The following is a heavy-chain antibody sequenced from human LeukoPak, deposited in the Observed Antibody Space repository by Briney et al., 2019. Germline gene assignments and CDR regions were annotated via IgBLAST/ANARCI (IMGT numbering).Heavy chain of an antibody. CDR3: ARDPDSSYEWGPFDT. V-gene: IGHV6-1*01. CDR2: TYYRSEWNS. D-gene: IGHD1-26*01. CDR1: GDSVSRNSAS. Sequence: SQTLSLTCAISGDSVSRNSASWNWIRQSPSRGLEWLGRTYYRSEWNSDYSVSVKSRIMINPDTSKNQFSLHLNSVTPEDTAVYYCARDPDSSYEWGPFDTWGQGTQVTVSS. J-gene: IGHJ5*02.